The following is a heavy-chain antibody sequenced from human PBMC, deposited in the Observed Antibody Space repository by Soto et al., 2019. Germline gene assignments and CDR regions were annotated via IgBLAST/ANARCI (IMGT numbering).Heavy chain of an antibody. CDR2: ITPGGGTT. Sequence: DVHLLESGGGLVQPGGSPRLSCAASAFKFSRFSISLVRQAPGKGLEWVSGITPGGGTTFYADAVKGRFTISRDNSKNTLYLQLNNLRVEDTALYYCAKSHDSSGYLASFDYWGQGTLVTVSP. J-gene: IGHJ4*02. D-gene: IGHD3-22*01. CDR3: AKSHDSSGYLASFDY. CDR1: AFKFSRFS. V-gene: IGHV3-23*01.